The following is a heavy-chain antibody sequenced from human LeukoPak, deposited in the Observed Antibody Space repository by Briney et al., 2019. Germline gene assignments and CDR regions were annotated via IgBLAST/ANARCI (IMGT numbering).Heavy chain of an antibody. CDR1: GGSISNYY. J-gene: IGHJ4*02. V-gene: IGHV4-59*01. CDR3: ARGFSPSGALAFDY. CDR2: IYYSGST. Sequence: PSETLSLTCTVSGGSISNYYWSWIRQPPGKGLEWIGYIYYSGSTNYNPSLRSRVTISVDTSKNQFSLKLSSVTAADTAVYYCARGFSPSGALAFDYWGQGTLVTVSS. D-gene: IGHD3-3*02.